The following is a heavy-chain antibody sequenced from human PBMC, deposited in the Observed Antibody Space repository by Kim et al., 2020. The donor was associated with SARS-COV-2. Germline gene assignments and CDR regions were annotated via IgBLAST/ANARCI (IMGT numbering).Heavy chain of an antibody. J-gene: IGHJ5*02. CDR3: ASYASDNFLPLGWFDP. V-gene: IGHV5-10-1*01. CDR1: GYSFTSYW. D-gene: IGHD1-1*01. Sequence: GESLKISCKGSGYSFTSYWISWVRQMPGKGLEWMGRIDPSDSYTNYSPSFQGHVTISADKSISTAYLQWSSLKASDTAMYYCASYASDNFLPLGWFDPWGQGTLVTVSS. CDR2: IDPSDSYT.